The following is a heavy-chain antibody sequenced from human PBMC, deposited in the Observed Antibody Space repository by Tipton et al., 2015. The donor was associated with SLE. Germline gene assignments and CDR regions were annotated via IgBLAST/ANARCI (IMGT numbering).Heavy chain of an antibody. D-gene: IGHD1-26*01. J-gene: IGHJ4*02. CDR1: GYSISSGYY. Sequence: TLSLTCAVSGYSISSGYYWGWIRQPPGKGLEWIGSIYHSGSTNYNPSLKSRVTMSVDTSKNQVSLKLSSVTAADTAVYYCARGGTYGFAYWGQGARVTVSA. CDR3: ARGGTYGFAY. V-gene: IGHV4-38-2*01. CDR2: IYHSGST.